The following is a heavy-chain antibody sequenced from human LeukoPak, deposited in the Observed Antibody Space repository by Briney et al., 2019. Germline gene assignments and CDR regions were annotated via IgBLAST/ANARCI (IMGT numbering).Heavy chain of an antibody. CDR1: GGTFSSYA. CDR2: IIPIFGTA. CDR3: AREWYDSPLGAFHI. V-gene: IGHV1-69*05. Sequence: GSSVKVSCKASGGTFSSYAISLVRQARGPGLEWMGRIIPIFGTANYAQKFQGRVTITTDESTSTAYMELSSLRSEDTAVYYCAREWYDSPLGAFHIWGQGTMVTVSS. D-gene: IGHD3-22*01. J-gene: IGHJ3*02.